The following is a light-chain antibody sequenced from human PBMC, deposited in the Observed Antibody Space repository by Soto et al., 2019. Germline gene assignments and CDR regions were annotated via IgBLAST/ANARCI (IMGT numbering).Light chain of an antibody. CDR1: QSVSINS. V-gene: IGKV3-20*01. CDR2: CAS. J-gene: IGKJ1*01. CDR3: QQSGPTPPP. Sequence: EIVLTHAPGTLSLYPGERATLSCKASQSVSINSLAWYQRKPGQAPRLLIYCASYSATDIPYRFSGSGSGTDFPLTITRLEPVHFEVCCFQQSGPTPPPVGQGHKVE.